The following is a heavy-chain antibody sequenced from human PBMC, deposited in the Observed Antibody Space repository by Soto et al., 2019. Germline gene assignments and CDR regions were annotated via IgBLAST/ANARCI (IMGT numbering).Heavy chain of an antibody. Sequence: ASVKVSCKASGYTFTSYYMHWVRQAPGQGLEWLGIINPSVVSTSYAQKFQGRVTMTRDTSTSTVYMELSSLSFEDTAVYYCARGEQWLAPDYWGQGTLVTVSS. D-gene: IGHD6-19*01. CDR2: INPSVVST. J-gene: IGHJ4*02. CDR1: GYTFTSYY. CDR3: ARGEQWLAPDY. V-gene: IGHV1-46*01.